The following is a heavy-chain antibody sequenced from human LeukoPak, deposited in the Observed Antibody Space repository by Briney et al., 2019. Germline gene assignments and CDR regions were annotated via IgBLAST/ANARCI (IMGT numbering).Heavy chain of an antibody. CDR2: IYFSGST. CDR1: GASITNDDYY. D-gene: IGHD2-2*01. CDR3: ARRAPFSNWFDP. Sequence: SQTLSLTCTVSGASITNDDYYWSWIRQHPGKGLEWIGYIYFSGSTYYNPTLKSRASVSVDTSKSQFALRLTSVTAADTAVYYCARRAPFSNWFDPWGQGTLVIVSS. J-gene: IGHJ5*02. V-gene: IGHV4-31*03.